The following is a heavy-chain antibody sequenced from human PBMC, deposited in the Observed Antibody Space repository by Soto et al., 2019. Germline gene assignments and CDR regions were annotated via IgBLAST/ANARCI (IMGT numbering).Heavy chain of an antibody. J-gene: IGHJ6*02. Sequence: QVQLVQSGAEVKKPGSSVKVSCKASGGSYAISWVRQAPGQGLEWMGGIIPIFGTRNYAPKLQGRVTVTADESTNTAYMELSSLTSEDTAVYFCGGTLVRGVIIRDYYYYAMDVWGQGTTVTVSS. V-gene: IGHV1-69*01. CDR3: GGTLVRGVIIRDYYYYAMDV. CDR1: GGSYA. CDR2: IIPIFGTR. D-gene: IGHD3-10*01.